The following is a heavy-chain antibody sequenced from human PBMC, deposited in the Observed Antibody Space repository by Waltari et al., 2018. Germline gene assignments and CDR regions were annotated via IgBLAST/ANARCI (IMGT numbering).Heavy chain of an antibody. J-gene: IGHJ4*02. Sequence: QVQLQESGPGLVKPSQTLSLTCTVSGGSISRGGYYWSWIRQHPGKGLEWIGYIYYSGSTYYNPSLKSLVTISVDTSKNQFSLKLSSVTAADTAVYYCARESVADQNHYFDYWGQGTLVTVSS. V-gene: IGHV4-31*01. CDR1: GGSISRGGYY. CDR2: IYYSGST. D-gene: IGHD6-19*01. CDR3: ARESVADQNHYFDY.